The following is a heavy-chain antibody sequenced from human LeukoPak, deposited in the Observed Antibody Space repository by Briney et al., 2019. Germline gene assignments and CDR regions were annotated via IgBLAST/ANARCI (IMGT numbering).Heavy chain of an antibody. CDR1: GYTFTSYG. D-gene: IGHD3-10*01. V-gene: IGHV1-18*01. J-gene: IGHJ6*02. CDR3: ARDGDYYGSGSYSYGMDV. Sequence: GASVKVSCKAPGYTFTSYGISWVRQAPGQGLEWMGWISAYNGNTNYAQKLQGRVTMTTDTSTSTAYMELRSLRSDDTAVYYCARDGDYYGSGSYSYGMDVWGQGTTVTVSS. CDR2: ISAYNGNT.